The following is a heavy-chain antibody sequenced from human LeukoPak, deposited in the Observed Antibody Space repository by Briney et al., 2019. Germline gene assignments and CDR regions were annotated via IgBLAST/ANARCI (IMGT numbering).Heavy chain of an antibody. V-gene: IGHV1-2*02. D-gene: IGHD2-21*02. Sequence: ASVKVSCKASGYTFTGYYMHWVRQAPGQGLEWMGWINPNSGGTNYAQKFQGRVTMTRDTSIGTAYMELSRLRSDDTAVYYCATIAYCGGDCYSLDAFDIWGQGTMVTVSS. J-gene: IGHJ3*02. CDR3: ATIAYCGGDCYSLDAFDI. CDR2: INPNSGGT. CDR1: GYTFTGYY.